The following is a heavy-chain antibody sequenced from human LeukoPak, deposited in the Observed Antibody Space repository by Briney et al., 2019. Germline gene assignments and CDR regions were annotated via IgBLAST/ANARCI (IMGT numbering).Heavy chain of an antibody. CDR3: ARGPGSYLPTYFDY. J-gene: IGHJ4*02. V-gene: IGHV3-48*03. Sequence: GSLRLSCAASGFTFSSYEMNWVRQAPGKGLEWVSYISSSGSTIYYADSVKGRFTISRDNAKNSLFLQINSLRADDTAVYYCARGPGSYLPTYFDYWGQGSLVTVSS. CDR1: GFTFSSYE. D-gene: IGHD3-10*01. CDR2: ISSSGSTI.